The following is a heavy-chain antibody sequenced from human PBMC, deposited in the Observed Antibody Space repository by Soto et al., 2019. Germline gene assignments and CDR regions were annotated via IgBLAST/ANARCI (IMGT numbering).Heavy chain of an antibody. CDR2: IYYSGST. V-gene: IGHV4-31*03. D-gene: IGHD3-9*01. CDR3: ARVDRKKYYYYGMDV. CDR1: GGSISSGGYY. Sequence: QVQLQESGPGLVKPSQTLSLTCTVSGGSISSGGYYWSWIRQHPGKGLEWIGYIYYSGSTYYNPSLKRRVTISVDTSKNQFSLKLSSVTAADTAVYYCARVDRKKYYYYGMDVWGQGTTVTVSS. J-gene: IGHJ6*02.